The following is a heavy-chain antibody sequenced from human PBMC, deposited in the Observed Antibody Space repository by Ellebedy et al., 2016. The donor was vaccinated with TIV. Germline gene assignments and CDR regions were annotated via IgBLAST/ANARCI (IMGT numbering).Heavy chain of an antibody. J-gene: IGHJ3*02. D-gene: IGHD3-10*01. CDR1: GFTFSDYY. CDR3: ARDRTGVLDI. V-gene: IGHV3-11*04. Sequence: GESLKISCAASGFTFSDYYMSWIRQAPGKGLEWVSYISSGGSTMKYADYAKGRFTISRDNADNSLYLQMNSLRADDTAVYYCARDRTGVLDIWGQGTMVTVSS. CDR2: ISSGGSTM.